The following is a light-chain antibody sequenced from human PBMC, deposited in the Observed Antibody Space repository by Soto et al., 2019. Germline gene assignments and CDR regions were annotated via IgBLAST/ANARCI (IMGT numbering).Light chain of an antibody. CDR1: QNIINF. V-gene: IGKV1-39*01. J-gene: IGKJ4*01. CDR3: QHSYSTPPT. CDR2: AAS. Sequence: DIQMTQSPSSLSASVGDRFTITCRASQNIINFLNWYQQRPGKAPKLLIYAASSLHSGVPSRFSGSGSGTDFTLTISSLQPEDFATYYCQHSYSTPPTFGGGTKVDI.